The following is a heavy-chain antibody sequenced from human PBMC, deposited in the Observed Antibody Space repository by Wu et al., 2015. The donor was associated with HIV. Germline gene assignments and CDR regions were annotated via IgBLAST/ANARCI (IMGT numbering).Heavy chain of an antibody. D-gene: IGHD2-8*02. CDR1: GYIFTSYY. CDR3: ATSPRASFTGWFDP. V-gene: IGHV1-46*01. CDR2: INPSGGST. J-gene: IGHJ5*02. Sequence: QVQLVQSGAEVKKPGASVKVSCEASGYIFTSYYMHWVRQAPGQGLEWMGRINPSGGSTSYAQKFQGRVTMTRDTSTSTVYMELNSLRSEDTAVYYCATSPRASFTGWFDPWGQGTLVTVSS.